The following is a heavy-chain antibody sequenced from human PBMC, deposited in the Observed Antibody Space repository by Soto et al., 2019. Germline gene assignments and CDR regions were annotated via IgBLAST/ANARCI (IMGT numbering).Heavy chain of an antibody. CDR1: GFTFSSYA. Sequence: GGSLRLSCAASGFTFSSYAMSWVRQAPGKGLEWVSAISGSGGSTYYADSVKGRFTISRDNSKNTLYLQMNSLRAEDTAVYYCAKSEGDFWSGYIIDYWGQGTLVTVSS. J-gene: IGHJ4*02. CDR2: ISGSGGST. D-gene: IGHD3-3*01. CDR3: AKSEGDFWSGYIIDY. V-gene: IGHV3-23*01.